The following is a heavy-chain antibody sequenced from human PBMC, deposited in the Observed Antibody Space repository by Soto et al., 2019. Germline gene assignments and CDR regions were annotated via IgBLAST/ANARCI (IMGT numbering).Heavy chain of an antibody. V-gene: IGHV1-2*02. CDR1: GYTFTGYY. J-gene: IGHJ4*02. CDR2: INPNSGGT. D-gene: IGHD3-10*01. Sequence: ASVKVSCKASGYTFTGYYMHWVRQAPGQGLEWMGWINPNSGGTNYAQKFQGRVTMTRDTSISTAYMELSRLRSDDTAVYYCARDIYEVITMVRGPFDYWGQGILVTVSS. CDR3: ARDIYEVITMVRGPFDY.